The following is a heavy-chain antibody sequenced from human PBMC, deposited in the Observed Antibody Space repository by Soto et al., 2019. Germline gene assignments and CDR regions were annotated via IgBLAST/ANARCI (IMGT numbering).Heavy chain of an antibody. CDR2: IYYSGST. D-gene: IGHD1-26*01. Sequence: PSETLSLTGTVSGGSISSGGYCWSWIRQPPGKGLEWIGYIYYSGSTYYNPSLKSRVTISVDTSKNQFSLKLSSVTAADTAVYYCARHHKWDGIGVLRQGATVNLCS. CDR3: ARHHKWDGIGV. J-gene: IGHJ6*01. CDR1: GGSISSGGYC. V-gene: IGHV4-31*03.